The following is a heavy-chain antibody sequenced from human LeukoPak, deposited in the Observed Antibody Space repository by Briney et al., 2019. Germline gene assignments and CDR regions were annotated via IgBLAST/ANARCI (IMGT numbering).Heavy chain of an antibody. V-gene: IGHV3-30-3*01. CDR3: AKVAVAGPFDY. D-gene: IGHD6-19*01. CDR2: ISYDGSNK. CDR1: GFTFSSYA. J-gene: IGHJ4*02. Sequence: GGSLRLSCAASGFTFSSYAMHWVRQAPGKGLEWVAVISYDGSNKYYADSVKGRFTFSRDNSKNTLYLQMNSLRAEDTAVYYCAKVAVAGPFDYWGQGTLVTVSS.